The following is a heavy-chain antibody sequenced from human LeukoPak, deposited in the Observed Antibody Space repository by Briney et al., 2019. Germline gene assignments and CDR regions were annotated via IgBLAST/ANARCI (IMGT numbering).Heavy chain of an antibody. J-gene: IGHJ4*02. CDR2: IFYSGST. Sequence: PSETLSLTCTVSSGSISTSNYYWGWVRQPPGKALEWIGNIFYSGSTYYSPSLKSRVTISLDTSRNQFSLKLSSVTAADTAVYYCARDLYRIVVVPHYFDYWGQGTLVIVSS. V-gene: IGHV4-39*07. CDR3: ARDLYRIVVVPHYFDY. D-gene: IGHD3-22*01. CDR1: SGSISTSNYY.